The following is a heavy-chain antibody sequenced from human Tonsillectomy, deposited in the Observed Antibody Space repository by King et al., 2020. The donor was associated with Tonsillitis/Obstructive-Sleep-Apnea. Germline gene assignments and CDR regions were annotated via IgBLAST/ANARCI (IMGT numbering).Heavy chain of an antibody. Sequence: LQLQESGPGLVKPSETLSLTCTVSGGSISSSSYYWGWIRQPPGKGLEWIGSIYYSGSTYYNPSLKSRVTISVDTSKNQFSLKLSSVTAADTAVYYCARLGGGGGWCSGGSCYLPLDYWGQGTLVTVSS. CDR2: IYYSGST. V-gene: IGHV4-39*01. CDR1: GGSISSSSYY. D-gene: IGHD2-15*01. CDR3: ARLGGGGGWCSGGSCYLPLDY. J-gene: IGHJ4*02.